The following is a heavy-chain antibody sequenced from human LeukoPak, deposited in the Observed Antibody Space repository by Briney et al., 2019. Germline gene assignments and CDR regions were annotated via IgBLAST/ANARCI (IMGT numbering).Heavy chain of an antibody. CDR2: IYYSGGT. D-gene: IGHD6-6*01. CDR1: GGSISSSSYY. V-gene: IGHV4-39*07. J-gene: IGHJ6*02. Sequence: PSETLSLTCTVSGGSISSSSYYWGWIRQPPGKGLEWIGSIYYSGGTYYNPSLKSRVTISVDTSKNQFSLKLSSVTAADTAVYYCAREWGSSPPYYYYGMDVWGQGTTVTVSS. CDR3: AREWGSSPPYYYYGMDV.